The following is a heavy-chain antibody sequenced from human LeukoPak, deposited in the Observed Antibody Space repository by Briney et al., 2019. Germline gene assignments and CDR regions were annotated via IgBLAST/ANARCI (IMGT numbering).Heavy chain of an antibody. J-gene: IGHJ4*02. D-gene: IGHD2-21*01. Sequence: SETLSLTCTVSGGSVSSDSSYWSWIRQPPGKGLEWIAFIYYSGSTSYNPSLKSRVTISVDTSKNQFSLKLSSATAADTAVYYCARGLLLDQFDYWGQGTLVTVSS. CDR2: IYYSGST. V-gene: IGHV4-61*01. CDR1: GGSVSSDSSY. CDR3: ARGLLLDQFDY.